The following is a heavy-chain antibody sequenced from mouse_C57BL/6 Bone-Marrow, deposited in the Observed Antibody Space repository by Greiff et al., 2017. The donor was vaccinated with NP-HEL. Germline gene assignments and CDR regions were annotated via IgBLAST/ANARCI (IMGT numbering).Heavy chain of an antibody. CDR2: IWLVDDK. CDR1: GFSLSTFGLG. J-gene: IGHJ4*01. D-gene: IGHD2-5*01. V-gene: IGHV8-8*01. CDR3: ARIVNSNYGYYAMDY. Sequence: QVTLKVSVPGILQPSQTLSLTCSFSGFSLSTFGLGVGWIRQPSGKGLEWLAHIWLVDDKFYNPALKSRLTISKDNSKNQGFLKIANVDTADTATYYCARIVNSNYGYYAMDYWGQGTSVTVSS.